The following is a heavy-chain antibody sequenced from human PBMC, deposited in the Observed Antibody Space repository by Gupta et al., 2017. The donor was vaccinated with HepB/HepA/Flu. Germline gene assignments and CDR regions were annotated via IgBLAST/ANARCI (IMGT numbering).Heavy chain of an antibody. V-gene: IGHV1-69*01. D-gene: IGHD1-1*01. CDR3: AEIVTGIFAQGFGP. CDR2: IIPFFCTA. Sequence: QVQLVQSGAEVKTPGSSVKVSCKASGGTFSSYAISWVRQAPGQGLGWMGGIIPFFCTANFAQEFQGQVKITAGEFTSTAFMEVENLGSGGKAVYFWAEIVTGIFAQGFGPLGQGTLVTGSS. J-gene: IGHJ5*01. CDR1: GGTFSSYA.